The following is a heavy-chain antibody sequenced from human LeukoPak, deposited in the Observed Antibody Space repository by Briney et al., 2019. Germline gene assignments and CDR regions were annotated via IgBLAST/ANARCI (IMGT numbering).Heavy chain of an antibody. Sequence: GGSLRLSCAASGFTFSKYAMSWVRQAPGKGLEWVSAISGSGGSTYYADSVKGRFTISRDNSKNTLYLQMNSLRAEDTAVYYCAKDLRDGYNYIPIFDYWGQGTLVTVSS. D-gene: IGHD5-24*01. CDR2: ISGSGGST. J-gene: IGHJ4*02. CDR3: AKDLRDGYNYIPIFDY. V-gene: IGHV3-23*01. CDR1: GFTFSKYA.